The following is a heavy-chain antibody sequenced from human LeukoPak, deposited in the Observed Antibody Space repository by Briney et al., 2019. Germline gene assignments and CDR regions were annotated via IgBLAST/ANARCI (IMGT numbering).Heavy chain of an antibody. CDR1: GFTFSSYS. J-gene: IGHJ6*03. CDR3: ARDSWNYVPYYYYYMDV. Sequence: GGSLRLSCAASGFTFSSYSMNWVRQAPGKGLEWVSSISSSSSYIYYADSVKGRLTISRDNSKNTLYLQMNSLRAEDTAVYYCARDSWNYVPYYYYYMDVWGKGTTVTVSS. D-gene: IGHD1-7*01. V-gene: IGHV3-21*04. CDR2: ISSSSSYI.